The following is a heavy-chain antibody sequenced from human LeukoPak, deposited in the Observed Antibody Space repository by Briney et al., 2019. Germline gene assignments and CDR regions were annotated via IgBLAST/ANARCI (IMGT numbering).Heavy chain of an antibody. CDR3: ARDRPDSYGPRPFDY. J-gene: IGHJ4*02. Sequence: ASVKVSCKASGYTFTSYGISWVRQAPGQGLEWMGWISAYNGDTNYAQKLQGRVTMTTDTPTSTAYMELRSLRSDDTAVYYCARDRPDSYGPRPFDYWGQGTLVTVSS. CDR2: ISAYNGDT. CDR1: GYTFTSYG. V-gene: IGHV1-18*01. D-gene: IGHD5-18*01.